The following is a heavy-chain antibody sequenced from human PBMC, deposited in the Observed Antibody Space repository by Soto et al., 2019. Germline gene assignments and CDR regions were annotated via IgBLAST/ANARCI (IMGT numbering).Heavy chain of an antibody. J-gene: IGHJ6*02. CDR2: IIPIFGTA. CDR1: GGTFSSYA. V-gene: IGHV1-69*13. D-gene: IGHD4-17*01. CDR3: ARGVINDYGEYYYGMDV. Sequence: ASVKVSCKASGGTFSSYAISWVRQAPGQGLEWMGGIIPIFGTANYAQKFQGRVTITADESTSTAYMELSSLRSEDTAVYYCARGVINDYGEYYYGMDVWGQGTTVTVSS.